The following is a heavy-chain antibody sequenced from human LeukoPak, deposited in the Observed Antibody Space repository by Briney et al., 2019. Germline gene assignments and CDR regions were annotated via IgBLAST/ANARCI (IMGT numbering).Heavy chain of an antibody. V-gene: IGHV3-7*01. CDR1: GFTFSTYY. Sequence: GGSLRLSCAASGFTFSTYYMTWVRQAPGKGLEWVAGVKQDGSENYYVDSVKGRFTISRDNSKNSLYLQMNSLRAEDTAVYFCARERYCTSTTCYVGVPYDYRGEGTLVTVAS. D-gene: IGHD2-2*01. CDR3: ARERYCTSTTCYVGVPYDY. CDR2: VKQDGSEN. J-gene: IGHJ4*02.